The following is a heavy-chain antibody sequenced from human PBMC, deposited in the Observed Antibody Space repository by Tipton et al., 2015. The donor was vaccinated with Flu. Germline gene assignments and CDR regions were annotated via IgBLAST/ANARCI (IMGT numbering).Heavy chain of an antibody. D-gene: IGHD3-16*01. CDR1: GYTLTGYY. V-gene: IGHV1-2*02. CDR3: ARVREADYAYGMDV. J-gene: IGHJ6*02. Sequence: QLVQSGAEMRKPGASVKVSCKASGYTLTGYYMHWVRQAPGQGLEWMGWINPNSGGTNSAQTFQGRVTMTRDTSINTAYMEMTSLTSDDTAVYYCARVREADYAYGMDVWGQGTTVTVSS. CDR2: INPNSGGT.